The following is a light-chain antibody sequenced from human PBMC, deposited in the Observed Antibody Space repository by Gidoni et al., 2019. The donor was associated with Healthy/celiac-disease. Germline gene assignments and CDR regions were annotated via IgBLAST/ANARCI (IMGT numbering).Light chain of an antibody. J-gene: IGKJ5*01. CDR2: AAS. CDR3: QQYYSYPPD. Sequence: AIRMTQSPSSFSASTGDRVTITCRASQGISRYLAWYQQKPGKAPKHLIYAASTLQSGVPSRFSGSGSGTDFTLTISCLQSEDFATYYCQQYYSYPPDFGQGTRLESK. CDR1: QGISRY. V-gene: IGKV1-8*01.